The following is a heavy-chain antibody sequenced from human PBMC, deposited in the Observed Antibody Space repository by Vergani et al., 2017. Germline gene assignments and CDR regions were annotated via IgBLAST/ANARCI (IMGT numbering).Heavy chain of an antibody. J-gene: IGHJ1*01. CDR2: ISSSSSYR. CDR1: GFTFGSFS. CDR3: ASGVPGYQLATQYFQH. D-gene: IGHD2-2*01. V-gene: IGHV3-21*01. Sequence: EVQLVESGGGLVKPGGSLRLSCVASGFTFGSFSMNWVRQAPGKGLEWVSFISSSSSYRYYADSVKGRVTISRDNGEYSLLLQMNSLRPEDTAVYYCASGVPGYQLATQYFQHWGQGTLVTVSS.